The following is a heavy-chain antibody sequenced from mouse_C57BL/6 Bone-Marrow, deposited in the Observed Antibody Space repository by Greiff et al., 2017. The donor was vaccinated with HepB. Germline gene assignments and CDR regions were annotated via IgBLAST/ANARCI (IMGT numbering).Heavy chain of an antibody. J-gene: IGHJ3*01. CDR2: ISDGGSYT. D-gene: IGHD1-1*01. CDR1: GFTFSSYA. V-gene: IGHV5-4*01. Sequence: EVKLMESGGGLVKPGGSLKLSCAASGFTFSSYAMSWVRQTPEKRLEWVATISDGGSYTYYPDNVKGRFTISRDNAKNNLYLQMSHLKSEDTAMYYCARDRAYGPWFAYWGQGTLVTVS. CDR3: ARDRAYGPWFAY.